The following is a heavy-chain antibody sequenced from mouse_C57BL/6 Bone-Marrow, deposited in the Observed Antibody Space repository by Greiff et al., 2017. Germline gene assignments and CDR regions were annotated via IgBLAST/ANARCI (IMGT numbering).Heavy chain of an antibody. Sequence: EVQVVESGGGLVQPGGSLKLSCAASGFTFSDYYMYWVRQTPEKRLEWVAYISNGGGSTYYPDTVKGRFTISRDNANNTLYLQMSRLKSEDTAMYYCARSMFAYWGQGTLVTVSA. CDR3: ARSMFAY. CDR2: ISNGGGST. J-gene: IGHJ3*01. V-gene: IGHV5-12*01. CDR1: GFTFSDYY.